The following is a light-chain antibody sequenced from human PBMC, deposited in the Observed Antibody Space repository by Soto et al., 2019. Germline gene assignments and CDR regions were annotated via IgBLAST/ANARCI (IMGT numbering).Light chain of an antibody. Sequence: QSALTQPASVSGSPGQSITISCTGTSSDVGSYNYVSWYQQHPGKAPKLMIYEVSDRPSGISSRFSGSKSGNTASLTISGLQTEYEADYYGSSYTSSSTLFGTGTKLTVL. CDR3: SSYTSSSTL. CDR1: SSDVGSYNY. CDR2: EVS. V-gene: IGLV2-14*01. J-gene: IGLJ1*01.